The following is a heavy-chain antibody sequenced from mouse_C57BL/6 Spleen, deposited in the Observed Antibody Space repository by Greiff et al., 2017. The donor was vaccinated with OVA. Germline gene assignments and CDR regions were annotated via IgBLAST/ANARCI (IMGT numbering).Heavy chain of an antibody. J-gene: IGHJ3*01. CDR1: GYAFSSSW. V-gene: IGHV1-82*01. CDR3: ARWPYDYGPQFAY. CDR2: IYPGDGDT. D-gene: IGHD2-4*01. Sequence: QVQLQQSGPELVKPGASVKISCKASGYAFSSSWMNWVKQRPGKGLEWIGRIYPGDGDTNYNGKFKGKATLTADKSSSTAYMQLSSLTSEDSAVYFCARWPYDYGPQFAYWGQGTLVTVSA.